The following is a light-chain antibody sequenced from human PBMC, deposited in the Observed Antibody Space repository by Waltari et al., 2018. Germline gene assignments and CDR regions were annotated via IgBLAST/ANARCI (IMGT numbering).Light chain of an antibody. CDR2: GAS. CDR1: QNVNTN. Sequence: EILLTQSPATPSVSPGERATLSCRASQNVNTNVAWYQQKPGQAPRLLIYGASTRHTGIPDRFTGSGSGTDFTLTIDTLQSEDFAVYYCQQYNKWPPISFGQGTRLEIK. J-gene: IGKJ5*01. V-gene: IGKV3-15*01. CDR3: QQYNKWPPIS.